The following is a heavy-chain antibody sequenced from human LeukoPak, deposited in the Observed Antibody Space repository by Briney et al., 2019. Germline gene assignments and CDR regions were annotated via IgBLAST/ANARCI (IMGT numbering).Heavy chain of an antibody. CDR1: GGSFSGYY. J-gene: IGHJ4*02. V-gene: IGHV4-34*01. D-gene: IGHD3-10*01. CDR2: INHSGST. CDR3: ARASGVVRGVIRD. Sequence: SETLSLTCAVYGGSFSGYYWSWIRQPPGKGLEWIGEINHSGSTNYNPSLKSRVTISVDTSKNQFSLRLSSVTAADTAVYYCARASGVVRGVIRDWGQGTLVTVSS.